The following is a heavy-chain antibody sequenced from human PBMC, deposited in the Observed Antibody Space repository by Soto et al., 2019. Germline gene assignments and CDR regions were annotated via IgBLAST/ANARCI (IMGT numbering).Heavy chain of an antibody. V-gene: IGHV1-46*01. CDR1: GYTFISYH. CDR3: ARDGRSSYSSGWYYYDY. CDR2: INPSGGST. Sequence: GSVKVSCNPSGYTFISYHMYWVRHAPGQRLEWMGIINPSGGSTSYAQKFQRRVTMTMDTSTSTAYIELSSLRSEDTAVYYCARDGRSSYSSGWYYYDYWAQGRLVTATS. J-gene: IGHJ4*02. D-gene: IGHD6-19*01.